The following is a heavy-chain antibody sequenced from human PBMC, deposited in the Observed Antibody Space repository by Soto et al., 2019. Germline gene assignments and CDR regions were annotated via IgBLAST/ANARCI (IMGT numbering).Heavy chain of an antibody. CDR2: IIPIFGTT. D-gene: IGHD2-21*02. Sequence: QVQLVQSGAEVKKPGSSVKVSCKASGGTFSSYAISWVRQAPGQGLEWMGGIIPIFGTTNYAQKFQGRVTITADESTSTAYMELSSLRSEDTAVYYCARIAYCGGDCSWHWYFDLWGRGTLVTVSS. CDR3: ARIAYCGGDCSWHWYFDL. J-gene: IGHJ2*01. V-gene: IGHV1-69*12. CDR1: GGTFSSYA.